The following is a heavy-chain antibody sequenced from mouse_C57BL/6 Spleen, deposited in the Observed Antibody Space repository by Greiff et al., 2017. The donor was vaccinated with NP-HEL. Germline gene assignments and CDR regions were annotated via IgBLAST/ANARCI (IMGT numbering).Heavy chain of an antibody. CDR1: GFTFSSYA. CDR3: ARDRGSSGYVAWFAY. CDR2: ISDGGSYT. Sequence: EVQVVESGGGLVKPGGSLKLSCAASGFTFSSYAMSWVRQTPEKRLEWVATISDGGSYTYYPDHVKGRFTISRDNAKNNLYLQMSHLKSEDTAMYYCARDRGSSGYVAWFAYWGQGTLVTVSA. V-gene: IGHV5-4*01. D-gene: IGHD3-2*02. J-gene: IGHJ3*01.